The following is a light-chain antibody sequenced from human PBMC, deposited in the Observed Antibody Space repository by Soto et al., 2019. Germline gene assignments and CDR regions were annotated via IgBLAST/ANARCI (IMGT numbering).Light chain of an antibody. CDR3: AVWDGSLNGYV. CDR2: SNN. J-gene: IGLJ1*01. CDR1: SSNIGTNT. Sequence: QSVLTQPPSASGTPGQRVTISYSGSSSNIGTNTVNWYQQLPGTAPKLLIYSNNQRPSGVPDRFSGSRSGTSVSLAISGLHSEDEADYYCAVWDGSLNGYVFGTGTKVTVL. V-gene: IGLV1-44*01.